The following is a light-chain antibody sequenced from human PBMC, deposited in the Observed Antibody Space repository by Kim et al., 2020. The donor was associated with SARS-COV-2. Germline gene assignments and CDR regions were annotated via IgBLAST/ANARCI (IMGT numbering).Light chain of an antibody. CDR2: EDK. V-gene: IGLV6-57*04. CDR1: SGSIASNY. J-gene: IGLJ3*02. CDR3: QSNDGNNQL. Sequence: NFMLAQPHSVSESPGKTVIISCTRSSGSIASNYVQWYQQRPGSAPKTVIYEDKQRPSGVPDRFSGSIDSSSNSASLTISGLKTEDEADYYSQSNDGNNQLFGGGTQLTVL.